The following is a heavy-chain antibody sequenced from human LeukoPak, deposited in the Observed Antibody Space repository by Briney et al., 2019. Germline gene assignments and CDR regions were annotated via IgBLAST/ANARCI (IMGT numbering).Heavy chain of an antibody. CDR1: GGSISSSSYY. J-gene: IGHJ4*02. Sequence: PSETLSLTCTVSGGSISSSSYYWGWIRQPPGKGLEWIGSIYYSGSTYYNPSLKSRVTISVDTSKNQFSLKLSSVTAADTAVYYCARLTYYYDSSGYYPLLDYWGQGTLVTVSS. V-gene: IGHV4-39*01. D-gene: IGHD3-22*01. CDR3: ARLTYYYDSSGYYPLLDY. CDR2: IYYSGST.